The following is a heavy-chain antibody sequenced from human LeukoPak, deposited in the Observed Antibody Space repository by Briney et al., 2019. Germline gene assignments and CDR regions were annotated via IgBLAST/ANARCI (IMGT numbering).Heavy chain of an antibody. Sequence: GGSLRLSCAGSGFTFSSYWMHWVRQAPGKGLEWVAVISSDASNKYYADSVKGRFTISRDNSKNTLYLQMNSLRAEDTAVYYCARDWGTSSGTYLNCWGQGTLVTVTS. CDR3: ARDWGTSSGTYLNC. J-gene: IGHJ4*02. V-gene: IGHV3-30*01. D-gene: IGHD6-6*01. CDR2: ISSDASNK. CDR1: GFTFSSYW.